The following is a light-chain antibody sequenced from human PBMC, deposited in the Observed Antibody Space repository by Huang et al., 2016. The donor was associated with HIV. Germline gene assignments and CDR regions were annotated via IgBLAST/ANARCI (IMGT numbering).Light chain of an antibody. CDR2: GAS. V-gene: IGKV3-20*01. J-gene: IGKJ2*01. CDR3: HYYGSSSYT. CDR1: QSIDSGY. Sequence: EVVLTQSPGTLSLSPGERATPSCRASQSIDSGYLAWYQQKTGQAPRLLIYGASDRATGIPDRFSGSGFVTDFTLTISRLEPEDFALYHCHYYGSSSYTFGQGTKLEIK.